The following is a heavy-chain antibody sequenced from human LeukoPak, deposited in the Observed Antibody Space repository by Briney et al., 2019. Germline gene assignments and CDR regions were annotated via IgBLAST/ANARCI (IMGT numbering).Heavy chain of an antibody. CDR2: IIPIFGTA. D-gene: IGHD6-13*01. V-gene: IGHV1-69*13. CDR3: ARARTAAAGIGDY. Sequence: GASVKVSCKASGGTFSSYAISWVRQAPGQGLEWMGGIIPIFGTANYAQKFQGRVTITADESTSTAYMELSSLRSEDTAVYYCARARTAAAGIGDYWGQGTLVTVSS. J-gene: IGHJ4*02. CDR1: GGTFSSYA.